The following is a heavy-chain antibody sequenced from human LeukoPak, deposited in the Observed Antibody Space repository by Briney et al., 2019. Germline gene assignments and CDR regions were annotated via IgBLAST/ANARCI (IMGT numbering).Heavy chain of an antibody. J-gene: IGHJ5*01. V-gene: IGHV3-53*01. CDR3: ARVAVSGPTGWFDS. Sequence: GGSLRLSCAASGFTVSSNYMSWVRQAPGKGLEWVSVIYSGGSTYYADSVKGRFTISRDNSKNTLHLQMNSLRAEDTAVYYCARVAVSGPTGWFDSWGQGTLVIVSS. CDR2: IYSGGST. CDR1: GFTVSSNY. D-gene: IGHD2-8*02.